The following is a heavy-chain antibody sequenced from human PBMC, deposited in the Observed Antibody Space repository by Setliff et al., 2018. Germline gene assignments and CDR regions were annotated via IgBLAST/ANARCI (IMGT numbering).Heavy chain of an antibody. Sequence: GGSLRLSCAASGFTLRSYWMSWVRQAPGKGLEWVANIKEDGSETYYGGSVKGRFAISRDNAKNSLYLQMNSLRAEDTAVYYCAREQRLYDFWSGSYYMDVWGKGTTVTVSS. CDR2: IKEDGSET. J-gene: IGHJ6*03. CDR1: GFTLRSYW. D-gene: IGHD3-3*01. V-gene: IGHV3-7*01. CDR3: AREQRLYDFWSGSYYMDV.